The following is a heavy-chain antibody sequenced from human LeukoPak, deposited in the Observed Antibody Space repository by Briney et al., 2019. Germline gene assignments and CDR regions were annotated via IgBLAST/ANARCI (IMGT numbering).Heavy chain of an antibody. CDR1: GFTFSSYG. CDR2: IWYDGSNK. J-gene: IGHJ4*02. D-gene: IGHD3-22*01. V-gene: IGHV3-33*01. Sequence: GRSLRLSCAASGFTFSSYGMHWVRQAPGKGLEWVAVIWYDGSNKYYADSVKGRFTISRDNSKNTLYLQMNSLRAEDTAVYYCARDPTSSGYYYVPRGLLDYWGQGTLVTVSS. CDR3: ARDPTSSGYYYVPRGLLDY.